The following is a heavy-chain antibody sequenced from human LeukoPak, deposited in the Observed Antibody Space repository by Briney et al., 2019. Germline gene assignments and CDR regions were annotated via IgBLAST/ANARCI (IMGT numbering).Heavy chain of an antibody. D-gene: IGHD6-13*01. V-gene: IGHV4-59*01. CDR1: GGSISSYY. CDR3: ARFGGSAAAGTRFDP. J-gene: IGHJ5*02. CDR2: IYYSGST. Sequence: PSETLSLTCTVSGGSISSYYWSWIRQPPGKGLEWIGYIYYSGSTNYNPSLKSRVTISVDTSKNQFSLKLSSVTAADTAVYYCARFGGSAAAGTRFDPWGQGTLVTVSS.